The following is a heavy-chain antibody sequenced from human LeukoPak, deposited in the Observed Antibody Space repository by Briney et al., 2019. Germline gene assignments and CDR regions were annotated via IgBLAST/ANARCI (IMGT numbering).Heavy chain of an antibody. J-gene: IGHJ3*02. CDR1: GFTFSSYG. CDR3: AKDSDVYGIESPDALHI. Sequence: GGSLRLSCAASGFTFSSYGMHWVRQAPGKGLEWVSVMYIGGSTYYADSVRGRFTTSRDNSKNTLHLQMDSLRAEDTAVYYCAKDSDVYGIESPDALHIWGQGTMVTVSS. D-gene: IGHD2-8*01. V-gene: IGHV3-NL1*01. CDR2: MYIGGST.